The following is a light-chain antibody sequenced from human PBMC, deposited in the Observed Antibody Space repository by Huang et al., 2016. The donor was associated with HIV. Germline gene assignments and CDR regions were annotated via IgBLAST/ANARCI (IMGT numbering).Light chain of an antibody. V-gene: IGKV3-15*01. CDR2: GAS. J-gene: IGKJ4*01. CDR3: QQYNNWPPLLT. CDR1: QSIITN. Sequence: EIVLTQSPATLSLSPGERAALSCRATQSIITNLAWYHQKAGQSPRLLIYGASTRATGIPARFRGSGSGTDFTLTISSLQSEDFAVYYCQQYNNWPPLLTFGGGTKVEIK.